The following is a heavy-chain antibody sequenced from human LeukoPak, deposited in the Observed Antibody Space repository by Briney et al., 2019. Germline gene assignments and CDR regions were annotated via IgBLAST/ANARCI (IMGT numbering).Heavy chain of an antibody. CDR2: ISYDGSNK. CDR1: GFTFSSYA. V-gene: IGHV3-30-3*01. D-gene: IGHD3-10*01. J-gene: IGHJ5*02. Sequence: PGRSLRLSCAASGFTFSSYAMHWVRQAPGKGLGGLAVISYDGSNKYYADSVKGRFTISRDNSKNTLYLQMNSLRAEDTAVYYCARAHGTGRSCWFDPWGQGTLVTVSS. CDR3: ARAHGTGRSCWFDP.